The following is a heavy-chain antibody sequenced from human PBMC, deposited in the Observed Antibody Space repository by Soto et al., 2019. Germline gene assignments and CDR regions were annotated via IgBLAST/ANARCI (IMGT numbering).Heavy chain of an antibody. Sequence: SETLSLTCTVSGGSISSYYWSWIRQPPGKGLEWIGYIYYSGSTNYNPSLKSRVTISVDTSKNQFSLKLSSVTAADTAVYYCARGGRKGSSIFHFDYRGQGTLVTVSS. J-gene: IGHJ4*02. V-gene: IGHV4-59*01. D-gene: IGHD3-3*02. CDR1: GGSISSYY. CDR3: ARGGRKGSSIFHFDY. CDR2: IYYSGST.